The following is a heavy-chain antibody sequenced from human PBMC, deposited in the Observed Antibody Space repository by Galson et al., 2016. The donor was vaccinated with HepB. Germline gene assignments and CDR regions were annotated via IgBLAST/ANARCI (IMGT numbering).Heavy chain of an antibody. Sequence: LRLSCAASGFTFSTYAMNWVRQAPGKGLERVSGISGNGGSTYYADSVKGRFTIARDNAKNSLYLQMNSLTAADTAVYYCAKKGSSNWDPFDYWGQGTLVTVSS. J-gene: IGHJ4*02. CDR3: AKKGSSNWDPFDY. CDR2: ISGNGGST. CDR1: GFTFSTYA. D-gene: IGHD6-13*01. V-gene: IGHV3-23*01.